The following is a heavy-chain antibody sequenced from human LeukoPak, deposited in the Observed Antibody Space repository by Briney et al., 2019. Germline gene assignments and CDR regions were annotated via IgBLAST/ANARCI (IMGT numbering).Heavy chain of an antibody. Sequence: SQTLSLTCTVSGGSISSGDYYWSWFRQPAGKGLEWIGRIYSRGSTKYNPSLKNRVTISLDTSKNQFSLKLNSVTAADTAVYYCARGPMVRGVKDFDYWGQGTLVTVSS. D-gene: IGHD3-10*01. V-gene: IGHV4-61*02. CDR2: IYSRGST. CDR3: ARGPMVRGVKDFDY. CDR1: GGSISSGDYY. J-gene: IGHJ4*02.